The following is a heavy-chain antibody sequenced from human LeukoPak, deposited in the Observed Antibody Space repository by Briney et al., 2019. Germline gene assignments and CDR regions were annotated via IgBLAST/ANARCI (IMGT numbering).Heavy chain of an antibody. CDR2: INHSGST. J-gene: IGHJ4*02. CDR3: ARHVGSGWYQYYFGY. Sequence: SETLPLTCAVYGGSFSGYYWSWIRQPPGKGLEWIGEINHSGSTNYNPSLKSRVTISVDTSKNQFSLKLSSVTAADTAVYYCARHVGSGWYQYYFGYWGQGTLVTVSS. D-gene: IGHD6-19*01. V-gene: IGHV4-34*01. CDR1: GGSFSGYY.